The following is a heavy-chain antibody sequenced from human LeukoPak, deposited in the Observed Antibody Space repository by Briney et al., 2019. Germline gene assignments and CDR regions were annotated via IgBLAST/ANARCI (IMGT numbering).Heavy chain of an antibody. J-gene: IGHJ5*01. V-gene: IGHV4-39*07. CDR2: IFYNGRT. CDR1: GDSIGRSTYY. CDR3: ARQVAVVEPTDPNWFDS. Sequence: SETLSLTCNVSGDSIGRSTYYWGWVRQTPEKGLEWIGSIFYNGRTYYTPSLQSRVIMSLDTSKNQFSLRLTSVTAADTAVYYCARQVAVVEPTDPNWFDSWGQGTLVTASS. D-gene: IGHD2-21*01.